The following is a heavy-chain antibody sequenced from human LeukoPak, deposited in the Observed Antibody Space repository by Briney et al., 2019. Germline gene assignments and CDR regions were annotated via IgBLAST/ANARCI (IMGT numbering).Heavy chain of an antibody. CDR2: VQTSGST. J-gene: IGHJ5*02. CDR3: ARGIDWLRKGWFDP. CDR1: GGSISNYY. V-gene: IGHV4-4*07. Sequence: QPSETLSLTCTVSGGSISNYYWSWIRQPAGRGLEWIGRVQTSGSTKYNPSLKSRVTMSVDKSKNQFSLRLNSVTAADTAIYYCARGIDWLRKGWFDPWGQGTRVSVSS. D-gene: IGHD3-9*01.